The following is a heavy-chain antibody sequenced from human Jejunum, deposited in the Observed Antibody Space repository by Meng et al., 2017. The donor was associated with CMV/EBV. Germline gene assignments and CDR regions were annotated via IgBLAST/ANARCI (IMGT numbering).Heavy chain of an antibody. CDR3: AREESVGIAVTGTFNY. CDR2: IYSSGST. V-gene: IGHV4-4*07. CDR1: SDSSSSNF. D-gene: IGHD6-19*01. J-gene: IGHJ4*02. Sequence: QVLLQESGSRLVKPVETLSLTCTASSDSSSSNFWSWIRQPAGKGLEWIGRIYSSGSTFYNPSLKSRVTMSVDTSKNQFSLSLASVTAADTAIYFCAREESVGIAVTGTFNYWGQGILVTVSS.